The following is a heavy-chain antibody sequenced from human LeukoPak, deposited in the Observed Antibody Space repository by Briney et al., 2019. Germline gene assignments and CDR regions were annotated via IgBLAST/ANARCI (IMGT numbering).Heavy chain of an antibody. J-gene: IGHJ4*02. D-gene: IGHD5-18*01. CDR3: AKRIQSAMAMGY. Sequence: GGSLRLSCAASGFTFSSYAMSWVRQAPGKGLEWVSAISGSGGSTYYADSVKGRFTISRDNSKNTMYLQMNSLRAEDTAVYYCAKRIQSAMAMGYWGQGTLVTVSS. CDR2: ISGSGGST. CDR1: GFTFSSYA. V-gene: IGHV3-23*01.